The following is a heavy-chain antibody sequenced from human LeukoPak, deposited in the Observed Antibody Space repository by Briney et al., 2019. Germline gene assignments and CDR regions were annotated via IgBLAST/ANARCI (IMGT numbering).Heavy chain of an antibody. V-gene: IGHV4-38-2*02. CDR2: ISHSGNT. Sequence: SSETLSLTCTVSGYSITSDYYWGWIRQSPARGLDWLGSISHSGNTYYDPSFKSRVTISRDTSKNQFSLKLNSVTAADTALYYCAGISTGSCFRHWGQDTVVTVSS. CDR1: GYSITSDYY. J-gene: IGHJ1*01. CDR3: AGISTGSCFRH. D-gene: IGHD4-17*01.